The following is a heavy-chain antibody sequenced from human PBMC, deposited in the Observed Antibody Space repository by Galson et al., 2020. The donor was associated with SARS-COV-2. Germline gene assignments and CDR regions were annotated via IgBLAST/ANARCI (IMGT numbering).Heavy chain of an antibody. CDR2: ISYDGSNK. D-gene: IGHD2-21*02. CDR3: ARDREVVTAGGFDY. Sequence: TGGSLRLSCTASGFTFSSYAMHWVRQAPGKGLEWVAVISYDGSNKYYADSVKGRFTISRDNSKNTLYLQMNSLRAEDTAVYYCARDREVVTAGGFDYWGQGTLVTVSS. J-gene: IGHJ4*02. CDR1: GFTFSSYA. V-gene: IGHV3-30-3*01.